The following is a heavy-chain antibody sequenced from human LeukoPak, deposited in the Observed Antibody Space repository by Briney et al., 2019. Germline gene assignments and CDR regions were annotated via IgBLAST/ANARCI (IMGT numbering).Heavy chain of an antibody. D-gene: IGHD3-22*01. CDR3: ARSTMIALFDY. J-gene: IGHJ4*02. V-gene: IGHV4-4*09. CDR1: GGSFSSYY. CDR2: IYTSGST. Sequence: SEPLSLTCTVSGGSFSSYYWSWIRQPPGKGLQCIGYIYTSGSTNFNPSLKSRVTISVDTSKNQFSLKPSSVTAADTTVYYCARSTMIALFDYWGQGTLVTVSS.